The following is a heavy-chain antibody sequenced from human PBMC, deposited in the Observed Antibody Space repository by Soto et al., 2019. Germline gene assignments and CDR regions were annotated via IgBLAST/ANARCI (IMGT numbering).Heavy chain of an antibody. V-gene: IGHV3-49*03. CDR1: GFTFGDYA. CDR3: TRDLRITMIVVVKAPPDAFDI. Sequence: GGSLRLSCTASGFTFGDYAMSWFRQAPGKGLEWVGFIRSKAYGGTTEYAASVKGRFTISRDDSKSIAYLQMNSLKTEDTAVYYCTRDLRITMIVVVKAPPDAFDIWGQGTMVTVSS. D-gene: IGHD3-22*01. CDR2: IRSKAYGGTT. J-gene: IGHJ3*02.